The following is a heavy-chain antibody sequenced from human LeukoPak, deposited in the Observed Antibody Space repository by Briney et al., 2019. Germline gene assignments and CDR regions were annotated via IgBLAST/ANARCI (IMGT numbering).Heavy chain of an antibody. V-gene: IGHV3-20*04. D-gene: IGHD5-18*01. CDR2: ISWNGGST. Sequence: GGSLRLSCAASGFTFDDYGMSWVRQAPGKGLEWVSGISWNGGSTGYADSVKGRFTISRDNAKNSLYLQMNSLRAEDTALYYCARDRGVDTAMVNWFDPWGQGTLVTVPS. CDR3: ARDRGVDTAMVNWFDP. J-gene: IGHJ5*02. CDR1: GFTFDDYG.